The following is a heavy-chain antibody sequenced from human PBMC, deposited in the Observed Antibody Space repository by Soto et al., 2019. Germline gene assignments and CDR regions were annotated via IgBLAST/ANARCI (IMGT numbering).Heavy chain of an antibody. CDR1: GFTFSSYA. Sequence: GGSLSLSCAASGFTFSSYAMSWVRQAPGKGLEWVSAISGSGGSTYYADSVKGRFTISRDNSKNTLYLQMNSLRAEDTAVYYCAKDLHQSIFGVVIIEGGSMDVWGKGTTVTVSS. V-gene: IGHV3-23*01. CDR3: AKDLHQSIFGVVIIEGGSMDV. CDR2: ISGSGGST. J-gene: IGHJ6*03. D-gene: IGHD3-3*01.